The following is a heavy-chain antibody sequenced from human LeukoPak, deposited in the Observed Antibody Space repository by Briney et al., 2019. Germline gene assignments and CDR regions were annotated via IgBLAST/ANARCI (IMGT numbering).Heavy chain of an antibody. CDR3: ARDGGYCTKGVCYLDY. CDR2: ISSYNDYI. Sequence: PGGSLGLSCAASGFTFRGYSMNWVRQAPGKGLEWVSSISSYNDYIYYADSVKGRFTISRDNAKNSLYLEMNSLRAEDTAVYYCARDGGYCTKGVCYLDYWGQGTLVTVSS. V-gene: IGHV3-21*01. D-gene: IGHD2-8*01. J-gene: IGHJ4*02. CDR1: GFTFRGYS.